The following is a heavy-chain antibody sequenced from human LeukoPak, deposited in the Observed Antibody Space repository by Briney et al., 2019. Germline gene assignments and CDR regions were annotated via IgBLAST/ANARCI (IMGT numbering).Heavy chain of an antibody. CDR2: IKEDGSEK. Sequence: PGGSLRLSCAASGFTFSKYRMHWVRQAPGKGLEWVANIKEDGSEKYYVDSVKGRFSISRDNAKNSLYLQMNSLRAEDTAVYYCGRSMDVWGQGTTVTVSS. CDR3: GRSMDV. V-gene: IGHV3-7*01. J-gene: IGHJ6*02. CDR1: GFTFSKYR.